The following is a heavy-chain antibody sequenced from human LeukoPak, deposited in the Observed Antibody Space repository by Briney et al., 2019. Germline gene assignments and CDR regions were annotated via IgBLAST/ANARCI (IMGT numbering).Heavy chain of an antibody. V-gene: IGHV4-34*01. CDR2: INHSGST. D-gene: IGHD3-3*01. CDR3: AREFTIFGVVINIWEYGMDV. CDR1: GGSFSGYY. Sequence: SETLSLTCAVYGGSFSGYYWSWIRQPPGKGLEWIGEINHSGSTNYNPSLKSRVTISVDTSKNQLSLKLSSVTAADTAAYYCAREFTIFGVVINIWEYGMDVWGQGTTVTVSS. J-gene: IGHJ6*02.